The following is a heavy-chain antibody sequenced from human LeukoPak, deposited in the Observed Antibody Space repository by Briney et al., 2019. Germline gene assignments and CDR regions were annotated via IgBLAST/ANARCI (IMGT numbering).Heavy chain of an antibody. J-gene: IGHJ4*02. V-gene: IGHV3-11*01. CDR1: GFTFSDYY. D-gene: IGHD4-17*01. CDR2: ISSSSRGSTI. CDR3: ARDLLAVTTGGATY. Sequence: GGSLRLSCAASGFTFSDYYMSWIRQAPGKGLEWISYISSSSRGSTIYYADSVKGRFTISRDNAKNSLYLQMDSLRAEDTAVYYCARDLLAVTTGGATYWGQGTLVTVSS.